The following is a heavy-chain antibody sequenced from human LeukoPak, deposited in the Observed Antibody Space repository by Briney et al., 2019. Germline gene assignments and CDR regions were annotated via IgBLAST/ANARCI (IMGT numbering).Heavy chain of an antibody. Sequence: ASVKVSCKASGYTFTGYYMHWVRQAPGQGLEWMGWINPNSGGTNYAQKFQGRVTMTRDTSISTAYMELSRLRSDDTAVYYCARALIAARRELVGPDYYFDYWGQGTLVTVSS. CDR2: INPNSGGT. CDR1: GYTFTGYY. CDR3: ARALIAARRELVGPDYYFDY. J-gene: IGHJ4*02. D-gene: IGHD6-6*01. V-gene: IGHV1-2*02.